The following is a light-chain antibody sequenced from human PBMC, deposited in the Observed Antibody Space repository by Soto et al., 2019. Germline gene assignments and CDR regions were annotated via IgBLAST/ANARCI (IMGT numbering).Light chain of an antibody. CDR1: QSVSSGY. Sequence: EIVLTQSPGTLSLSPGERATLSCRAGQSVSSGYLPGNRQNPGQAPRLLIYGASSRATGIPDRFSGSGSGTDFTLTISRLEPEDFAVYYCQQYGSSPLTFGGGTKVEIK. CDR2: GAS. V-gene: IGKV3-20*01. CDR3: QQYGSSPLT. J-gene: IGKJ4*01.